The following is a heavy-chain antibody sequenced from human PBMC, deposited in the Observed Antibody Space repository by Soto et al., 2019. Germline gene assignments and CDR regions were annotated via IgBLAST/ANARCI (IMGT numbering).Heavy chain of an antibody. J-gene: IGHJ3*02. Sequence: EVQLVESGGGLVQPGGSLRLSCAASGFTFSSYWMSWVRQAPGKGLEWVANIKQDGSEKYYVDSVKGRFTISRDNAKNSLYLQMNSLRAEDTAVYYCASNYGDYGAGAEGAFDIWGQGTMVPVSS. CDR3: ASNYGDYGAGAEGAFDI. D-gene: IGHD4-17*01. V-gene: IGHV3-7*01. CDR2: IKQDGSEK. CDR1: GFTFSSYW.